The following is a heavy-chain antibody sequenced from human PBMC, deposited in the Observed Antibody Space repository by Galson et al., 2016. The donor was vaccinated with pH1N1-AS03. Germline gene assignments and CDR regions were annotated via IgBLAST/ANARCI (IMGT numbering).Heavy chain of an antibody. J-gene: IGHJ3*02. CDR1: GFTFRTFS. D-gene: IGHD5-18*01. V-gene: IGHV3-64D*06. CDR2: ISDNGINT. CDR3: IKEGNRLQSRRSDTFDI. Sequence: SLRLSCAASGFTFRTFSIYWVRQAPGKGLEYVSGISDNGINTYYADPVKARFTISRDKSKSTVYLQMSSLSTEDTAVYYCIKEGNRLQSRRSDTFDIWGRGTMVTVSS.